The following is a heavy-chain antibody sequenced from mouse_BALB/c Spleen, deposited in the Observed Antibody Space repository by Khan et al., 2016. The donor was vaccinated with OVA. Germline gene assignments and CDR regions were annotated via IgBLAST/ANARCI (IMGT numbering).Heavy chain of an antibody. Sequence: QVQLEQSGPELVKPGASVKISCKASGYTFTSYDINWVRQRPGQGLEWIGWIYTGDGSTEYNEKFKGRATLTADKSSNTAYMQLSSLTSENSAVYFCAREGLQGVAMDYWGQGTSVTVSS. CDR3: AREGLQGVAMDY. D-gene: IGHD2-4*01. CDR1: GYTFTSYD. J-gene: IGHJ4*01. CDR2: IYTGDGST. V-gene: IGHV1S56*01.